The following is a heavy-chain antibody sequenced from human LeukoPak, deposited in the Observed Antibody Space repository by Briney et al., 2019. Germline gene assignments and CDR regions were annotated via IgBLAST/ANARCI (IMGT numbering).Heavy chain of an antibody. CDR1: GGSFSGYY. Sequence: KPSETLSLTCAVYGGSFSGYYWSWIRQPPGKGLEWIGEINHSGSTNYNPSLKSRGTISVDTSKNQFSLKLSSVTAADTAVYYCARGIYYDSSGPGAFDIWGQGTMVTVSS. J-gene: IGHJ3*02. CDR2: INHSGST. D-gene: IGHD3-22*01. V-gene: IGHV4-34*01. CDR3: ARGIYYDSSGPGAFDI.